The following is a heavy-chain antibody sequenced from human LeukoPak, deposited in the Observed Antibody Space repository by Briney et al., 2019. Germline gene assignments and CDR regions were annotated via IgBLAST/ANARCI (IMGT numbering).Heavy chain of an antibody. V-gene: IGHV3-30*02. CDR3: ARDRGDVCGGDCYGPDY. D-gene: IGHD2-21*02. CDR1: GFTFSSYN. CDR2: IRYDGSNK. Sequence: GGSLRLSCAASGFTFSSYNMHWVRQAPGKGLEWVAFIRYDGSNKYYADSVKGRFTISRDNSKNTLYLQMNSLRAEDTAVYYCARDRGDVCGGDCYGPDYWGQGTLVTVSS. J-gene: IGHJ4*02.